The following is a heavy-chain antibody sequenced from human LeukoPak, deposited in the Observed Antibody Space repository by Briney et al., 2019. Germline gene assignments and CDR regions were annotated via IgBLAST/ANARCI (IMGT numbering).Heavy chain of an antibody. Sequence: PSETLSLTCTLSGGSISSYYWSWIRQPPGQGLEWIGYIYYSGSTNYNPSLKSRVTISVDTSKNQFSLKLSSVTAADTAVYYCARADYYDSSGYRFDYWGQGTLVTVSS. J-gene: IGHJ4*02. CDR2: IYYSGST. V-gene: IGHV4-59*01. CDR3: ARADYYDSSGYRFDY. D-gene: IGHD3-22*01. CDR1: GGSISSYY.